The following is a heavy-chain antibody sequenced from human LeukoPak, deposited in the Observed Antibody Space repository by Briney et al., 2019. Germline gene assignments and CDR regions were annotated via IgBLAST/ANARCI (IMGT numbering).Heavy chain of an antibody. CDR3: ARDPLSGDYYDSSGYWAPLFGMDV. CDR2: INPSGGRT. V-gene: IGHV1-46*01. CDR1: GYTFTSYY. J-gene: IGHJ6*02. D-gene: IGHD3-22*01. Sequence: ASVKVSCKASGYTFTSYYMHWVRQAPGQGLEWMGIINPSGGRTSYAQKCQGRVTMTRDTSTSTVYMELSGLRSEDTAVYYCARDPLSGDYYDSSGYWAPLFGMDVWGQGTTVTVSS.